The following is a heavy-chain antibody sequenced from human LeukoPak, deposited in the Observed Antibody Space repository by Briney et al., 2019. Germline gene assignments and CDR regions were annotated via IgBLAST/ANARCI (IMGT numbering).Heavy chain of an antibody. CDR1: GFTFSSYA. Sequence: GGSLRLSCAASGFTFSSYAMTWVRQAPGKGLEWVSVISGSGGSTYYADSVKGRFTISRDNAKNSLYLQMNSLRAEDTAVYYCARDGLSLLWFGELLGAFDIWGQGTMVTVSS. CDR3: ARDGLSLLWFGELLGAFDI. CDR2: ISGSGGST. D-gene: IGHD3-10*01. V-gene: IGHV3-23*01. J-gene: IGHJ3*02.